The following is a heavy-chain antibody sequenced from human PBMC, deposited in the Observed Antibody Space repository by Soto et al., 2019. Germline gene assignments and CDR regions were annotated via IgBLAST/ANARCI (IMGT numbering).Heavy chain of an antibody. J-gene: IGHJ4*02. V-gene: IGHV4-30-4*01. CDR1: RGSISSGDHY. D-gene: IGHD3-22*01. Sequence: SETLSLTCTVSRGSISSGDHYWTWLRQPPGKGLEWIGYIYYSGSTYYNPSLKSRVAISVDTSKNQFSLTLTSVTAADTAVYYCAREEALIVVPTGGIDYSFDYWGQGTLVTVSS. CDR3: AREEALIVVPTGGIDYSFDY. CDR2: IYYSGST.